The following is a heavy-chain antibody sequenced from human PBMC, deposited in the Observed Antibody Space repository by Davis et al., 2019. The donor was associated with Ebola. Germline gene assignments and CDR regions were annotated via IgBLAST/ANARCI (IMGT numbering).Heavy chain of an antibody. CDR2: INPHNGNT. J-gene: IGHJ4*02. CDR1: GYTFTSYG. D-gene: IGHD1-1*01. CDR3: ARAQFPTTSDH. Sequence: ASVKVSCKASGYTFTSYGITWVRQAPGQGLEWMGWINPHNGNTNYAQNVQGRVTMTTDTSTSTAYMEVGSLRSDDTAVYYGARAQFPTTSDHWGQGTLVTVSS. V-gene: IGHV1-18*04.